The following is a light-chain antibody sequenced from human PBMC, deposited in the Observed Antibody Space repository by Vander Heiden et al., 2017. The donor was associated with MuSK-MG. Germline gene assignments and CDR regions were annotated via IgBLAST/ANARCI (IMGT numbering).Light chain of an antibody. Sequence: DFQMTQSQSTLSASVAGRLTITCLASQSIKNWLAWYQQKPGRAPKLLIYEGSSWEGGVPSRFSGSGSGTELTLTISSLQPDDFATYFCQQYCTYPWTFGQGTKVEIK. CDR2: EGS. CDR3: QQYCTYPWT. V-gene: IGKV1-5*01. CDR1: QSIKNW. J-gene: IGKJ1*01.